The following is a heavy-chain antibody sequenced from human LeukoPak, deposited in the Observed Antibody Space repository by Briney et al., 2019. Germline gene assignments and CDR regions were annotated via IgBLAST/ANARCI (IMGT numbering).Heavy chain of an antibody. CDR1: GFTFSSYA. CDR2: ISGSGGST. V-gene: IGHV3-23*01. Sequence: GGSLRLSCAASGFTFSSYAMSWVRQAPGKGLEWVSAISGSGGSTYYADSVKGQFTISRDNSKNTLYLQMNSLRAEDTAVYYCANRGRNTDYDFWSGYPTTFDYWGQGTLVTVSS. D-gene: IGHD3-3*01. J-gene: IGHJ4*02. CDR3: ANRGRNTDYDFWSGYPTTFDY.